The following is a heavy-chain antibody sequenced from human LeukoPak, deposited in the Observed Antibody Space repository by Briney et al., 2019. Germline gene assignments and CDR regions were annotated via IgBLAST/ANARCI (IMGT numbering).Heavy chain of an antibody. J-gene: IGHJ4*02. CDR2: VSLTGET. Sequence: PGGSLRLSCAASGFTFGNYAMSWVRQAPGKGLEWIGEVSLTGETNYNPSLNGRVTMSLDGSRNQLSLTLTSVTAADTAIYYCSRESGAFCPFGYWGQGTLVIVPP. CDR1: GFTFGNYAM. CDR3: SRESGAFCPFGY. V-gene: IGHV4-4*02. D-gene: IGHD1-26*01.